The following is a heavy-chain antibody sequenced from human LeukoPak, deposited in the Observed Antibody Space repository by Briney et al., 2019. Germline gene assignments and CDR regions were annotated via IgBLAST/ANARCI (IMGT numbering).Heavy chain of an antibody. D-gene: IGHD6-19*01. Sequence: PSETLSLTCAVSGGSISNYYWSWIRQPPGKGLEWIGHLYSRGTTNYNSALKGRVTISVDTSKNQFSLFLSSVTAADTAVYYCARGPPDSQWLVWYYFDYWGQGTLVTVSS. J-gene: IGHJ4*02. CDR2: LYSRGTT. V-gene: IGHV4-59*01. CDR1: GGSISNYY. CDR3: ARGPPDSQWLVWYYFDY.